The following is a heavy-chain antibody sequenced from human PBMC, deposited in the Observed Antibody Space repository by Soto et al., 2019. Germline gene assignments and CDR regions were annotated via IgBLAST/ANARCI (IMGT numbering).Heavy chain of an antibody. CDR1: GGTFSSYA. CDR2: IIPIFGTA. CDR3: ARDLDVGVATTPFDP. Sequence: ASVKVSCKASGGTFSSYAISWVRQAPGQGLEWMGGIIPIFGTANYAQKFQGRVTITADESTSTAYMELSSLRSEDTAVYYCARDLDVGVATTPFDPWGQGTLVTVSS. D-gene: IGHD5-12*01. V-gene: IGHV1-69*13. J-gene: IGHJ5*02.